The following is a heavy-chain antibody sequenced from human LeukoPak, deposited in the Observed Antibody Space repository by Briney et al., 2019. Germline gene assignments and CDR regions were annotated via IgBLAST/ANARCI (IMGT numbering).Heavy chain of an antibody. CDR3: ARVGNLYYYYYMDV. Sequence: GGSLRLACAASGFTFSNYWMSWVRQAPGKGLEWVANIKEDGSEKYYVDSVKGRFTISRDNAKNSLYLQMNSLRAEDTAVYYCARVGNLYYYYYMDVWGKGTTVTVSS. V-gene: IGHV3-7*01. CDR1: GFTFSNYW. J-gene: IGHJ6*03. D-gene: IGHD1-14*01. CDR2: IKEDGSEK.